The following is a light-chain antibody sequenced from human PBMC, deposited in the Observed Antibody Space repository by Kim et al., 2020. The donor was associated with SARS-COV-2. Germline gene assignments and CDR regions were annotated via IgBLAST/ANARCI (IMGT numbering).Light chain of an antibody. V-gene: IGKV4-1*01. J-gene: IGKJ4*01. CDR2: WAS. CDR1: QSVLYSANNKNC. CDR3: QQYYSLPLT. Sequence: DIVMTQSTDSLAVSLGERATINCKSSQSVLYSANNKNCIVWYQQKPGQPPKLLIYWASTRESGVPDRFSGSGSGTDFTLTISSLQAEDVAVYYCQQYYSLPLTFGGGTKVDIK.